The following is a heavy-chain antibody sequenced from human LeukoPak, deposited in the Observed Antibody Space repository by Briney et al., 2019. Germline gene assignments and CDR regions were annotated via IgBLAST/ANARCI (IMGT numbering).Heavy chain of an antibody. CDR1: GFTFSSYW. CDR2: LDTDGSSA. D-gene: IGHD4-17*01. CDR3: ASALTTVTPHFHF. V-gene: IGHV3-74*01. Sequence: GGSLRLSCAASGFTFSSYWMHWVRQAPGKGLVWVSRLDTDGSSATYADSVKGRFTISRDNAKNTVYLQMNSLRVEDTGVYYCASALTTVTPHFHFWGQGTLVTDSS. J-gene: IGHJ4*02.